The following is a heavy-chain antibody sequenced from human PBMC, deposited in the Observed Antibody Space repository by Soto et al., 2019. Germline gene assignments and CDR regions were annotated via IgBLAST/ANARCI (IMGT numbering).Heavy chain of an antibody. CDR3: ARADGSGSYYLYYFDY. CDR1: GGTFSSYA. CDR2: IIPIFGTA. Sequence: GASVKVSCKASGGTFSSYAMSWVRQAPGQGLEWMGGIIPIFGTANYAQKFQGRVTITADESTSTAYMELSSLRSEDTAVYYCARADGSGSYYLYYFDYWGQGTLVTGLL. J-gene: IGHJ4*02. V-gene: IGHV1-69*13. D-gene: IGHD3-10*01.